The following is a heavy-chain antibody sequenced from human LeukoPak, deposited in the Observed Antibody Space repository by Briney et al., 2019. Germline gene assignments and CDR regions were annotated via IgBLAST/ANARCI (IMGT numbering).Heavy chain of an antibody. V-gene: IGHV4-38-2*01. CDR1: GYSISSGYY. J-gene: IGHJ4*02. CDR2: IYHSGST. D-gene: IGHD3-3*01. CDR3: ARLEGTIFGVVDF. Sequence: PSETLSLTCAVSGYSISSGYYWGWIRQPPGKGLEWIGGIYHSGSTYYNPSLKSRVTISVDTSKNQFSLKLSSVTAADTAVYYCARLEGTIFGVVDFWGQGTLVTVSS.